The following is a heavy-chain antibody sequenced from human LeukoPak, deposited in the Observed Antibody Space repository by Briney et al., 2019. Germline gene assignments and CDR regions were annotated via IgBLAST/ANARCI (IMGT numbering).Heavy chain of an antibody. J-gene: IGHJ4*02. D-gene: IGHD1-26*01. CDR3: TTRGGSFSIFDY. Sequence: GGSLRLSCAASEFSFSNHWVNWVRQAPGKGLEWVGRIKSKTDGGTTDYAAPVKGRFTISRDDSKNTLYLQMNSLKTEDTAVYYCTTRGGSFSIFDYWGQGTLVTVSS. CDR1: EFSFSNHW. CDR2: IKSKTDGGTT. V-gene: IGHV3-15*01.